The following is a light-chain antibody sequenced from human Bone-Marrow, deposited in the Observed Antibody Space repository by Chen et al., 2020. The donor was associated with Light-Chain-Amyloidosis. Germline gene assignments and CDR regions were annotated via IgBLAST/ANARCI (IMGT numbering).Light chain of an antibody. CDR2: RDT. Sequence: SYELTQPPSVSVSPGQTARITCSGDDLPTKYAYWYQQKPGPAPVLVIHRDTERHAGISERLSGSSSGTTATLTISGVQAEDEADYHCQSADSSGTYEVIFGGGTKLTVL. CDR3: QSADSSGTYEVI. CDR1: DLPTKY. J-gene: IGLJ2*01. V-gene: IGLV3-25*03.